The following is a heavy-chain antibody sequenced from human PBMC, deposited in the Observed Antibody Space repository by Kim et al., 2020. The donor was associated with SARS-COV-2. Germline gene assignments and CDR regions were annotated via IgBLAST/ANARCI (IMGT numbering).Heavy chain of an antibody. J-gene: IGHJ4*02. CDR2: INSGSSFM. CDR1: EFTFSTYS. CDR3: VRATITTPKYYFDY. D-gene: IGHD3-3*01. Sequence: GGSLRLSCEASEFTFSTYSMNWVRQAPGKGLEWVSYINSGSSFMYYADSVKGRFTISRDNAKNSLYLQMNSLRAEDTAVYYCVRATITTPKYYFDYWGQGTLVTVSS. V-gene: IGHV3-21*05.